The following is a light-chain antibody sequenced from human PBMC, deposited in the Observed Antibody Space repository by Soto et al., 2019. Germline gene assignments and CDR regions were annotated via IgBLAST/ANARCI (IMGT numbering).Light chain of an antibody. J-gene: IGKJ1*01. CDR3: QQYGSSPWT. CDR2: GAS. CDR1: QIVISN. V-gene: IGKV3-20*01. Sequence: EIEMTQSPATLSVSPGERGTLSCRAGQIVISNLAWYQPKPGQAPRLLIYGASSRATGIPDRFSGSGSGTDFTLTISRLEPEDFAVYYCQQYGSSPWTFGQGTKVDIK.